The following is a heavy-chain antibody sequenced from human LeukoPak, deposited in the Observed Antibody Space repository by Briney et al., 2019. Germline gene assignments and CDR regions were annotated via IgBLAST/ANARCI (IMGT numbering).Heavy chain of an antibody. Sequence: GGSLRLSCAASGFTFDDYGMSWVGQAPGKGLEWVSGINWNGGSTVYADSVKGRFTISRDNAKNSLYLQMNSLRVEDTALYYCARCHGSGMLYYMDVWGKGTTVTVSS. D-gene: IGHD3-10*01. CDR1: GFTFDDYG. J-gene: IGHJ6*03. V-gene: IGHV3-20*04. CDR3: ARCHGSGMLYYMDV. CDR2: INWNGGST.